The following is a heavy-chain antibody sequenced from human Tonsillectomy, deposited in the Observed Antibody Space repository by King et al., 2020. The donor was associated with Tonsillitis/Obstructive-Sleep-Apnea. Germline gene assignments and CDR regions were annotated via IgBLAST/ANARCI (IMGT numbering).Heavy chain of an antibody. Sequence: VQLVESGGGLIQPGGSLRLSCAASGFTVSSNYMSWVRQAPGKGLECVSVFYSGGSTYSADSVKGRFTISRDNSKNTLYLQMNSLRAEDTAVYYCARDLLGISGDSWGQGTLVTVSS. CDR2: FYSGGST. CDR3: ARDLLGISGDS. V-gene: IGHV3-53*01. CDR1: GFTVSSNY. D-gene: IGHD3-16*01. J-gene: IGHJ4*02.